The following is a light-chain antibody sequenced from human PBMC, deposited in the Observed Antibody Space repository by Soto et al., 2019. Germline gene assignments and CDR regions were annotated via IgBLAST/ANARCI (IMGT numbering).Light chain of an antibody. Sequence: EIVLTQSPATLSLSPGDRVTLSCRARQPVGTHPRWYQHSPRQGPRLLVYAASNRATGLPARFSGSGSETEFTLTISSLPSEDFAVYYCQQYQAWPPFTFGQGTRLEI. CDR3: QQYQAWPPFT. J-gene: IGKJ5*01. V-gene: IGKV3-11*01. CDR1: QPVGTH. CDR2: AAS.